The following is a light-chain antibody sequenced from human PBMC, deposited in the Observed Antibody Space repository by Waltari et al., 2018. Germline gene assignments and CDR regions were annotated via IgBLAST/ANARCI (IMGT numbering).Light chain of an antibody. CDR2: KND. J-gene: IGLJ2*01. CDR1: TSNIGSHY. CDR3: VAWDDSRSGRL. V-gene: IGLV1-47*01. Sequence: QSVLTQPPSASGTPGQRVIISCSGGTSNIGSHYVYWYQHVPGTAPKLLIYKNDTRPSGVPDRFSGSRSGTSASLAIVGLRSEDEATYYCVAWDDSRSGRLFGGGTKVTVL.